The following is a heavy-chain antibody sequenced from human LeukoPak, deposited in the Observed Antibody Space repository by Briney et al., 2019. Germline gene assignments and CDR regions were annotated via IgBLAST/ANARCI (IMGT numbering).Heavy chain of an antibody. V-gene: IGHV4-34*01. CDR3: ARANPYYYGSGSYYVAESFDY. J-gene: IGHJ4*02. CDR1: GGSFSGYY. D-gene: IGHD3-10*01. Sequence: SETLSLTCAVYGGSFSGYYWSWIRQPPGKGLEWIGEINHSRSTNFNPSLKSRVTISVDTSKNQFSLKLSSVTAADTAVYYCARANPYYYGSGSYYVAESFDYWGQGTLVTVSS. CDR2: INHSRST.